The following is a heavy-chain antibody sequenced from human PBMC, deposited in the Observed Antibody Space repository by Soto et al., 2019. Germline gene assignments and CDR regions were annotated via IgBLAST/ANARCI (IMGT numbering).Heavy chain of an antibody. CDR2: VHHSGST. Sequence: PSETLSLTCNVSGASVSSGSYHWSWIRQPPGKGLEWIGCVHHSGSTSYNPSLKSRVTISIDTSKNQFSLKLSSVTAADTAVYYCASSSSSPDNWGQGNLVRVS. CDR3: ASSSSSPDN. D-gene: IGHD2-2*01. J-gene: IGHJ4*02. V-gene: IGHV4-61*01. CDR1: GASVSSGSYH.